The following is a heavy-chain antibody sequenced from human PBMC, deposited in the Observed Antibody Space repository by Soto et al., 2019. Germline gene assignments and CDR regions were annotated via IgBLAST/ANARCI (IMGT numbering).Heavy chain of an antibody. CDR1: GFTFSSYA. Sequence: GGSLTLSCAASGFTFSSYAMSWVRQAPGKGLEWASAISGSGGSTYYADSAKGRFTISRDNTKNTLYLQMNSLRAEDTAVYYCAKVRGDPYYFYFWGQGILVTVSS. V-gene: IGHV3-23*01. J-gene: IGHJ4*02. CDR3: AKVRGDPYYFYF. CDR2: ISGSGGST. D-gene: IGHD2-21*02.